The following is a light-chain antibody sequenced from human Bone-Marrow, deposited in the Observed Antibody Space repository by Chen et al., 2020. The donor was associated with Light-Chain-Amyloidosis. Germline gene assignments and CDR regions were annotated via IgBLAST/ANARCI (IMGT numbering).Light chain of an antibody. Sequence: NFMLTQPHSESESPGKTVIISCTRSSGSIATNYVQWYQQRPGSSPTTVIYEDDQRPSGVPDRFSGSIDRSANSASLTISGLKTADEADYYCQSYQGSSQGVFGGGTKLTAL. CDR1: SGSIATNY. CDR2: EDD. V-gene: IGLV6-57*01. J-gene: IGLJ3*02. CDR3: QSYQGSSQGV.